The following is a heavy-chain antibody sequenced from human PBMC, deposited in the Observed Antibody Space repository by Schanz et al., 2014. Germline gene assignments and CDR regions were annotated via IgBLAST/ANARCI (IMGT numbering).Heavy chain of an antibody. J-gene: IGHJ6*02. V-gene: IGHV3-7*01. CDR1: GFSISFHW. D-gene: IGHD3-16*01. Sequence: EVQLVESGGGLVQPGGSPRLSCAASGFSISFHWMSWVRQAPGKGPEWVANIKQDGSEKYYVDSVKGRFTISRDNSKNTLYLQMNSLRPDDTAVYYCAKALKPYIASRNGLDVWGHGTTVTVSS. CDR3: AKALKPYIASRNGLDV. CDR2: IKQDGSEK.